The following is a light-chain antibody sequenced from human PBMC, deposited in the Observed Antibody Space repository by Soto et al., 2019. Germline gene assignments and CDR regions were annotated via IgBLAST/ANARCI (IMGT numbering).Light chain of an antibody. CDR2: GAS. CDR1: QSVSGGY. V-gene: IGKV3-20*01. Sequence: EIVLTQSPGTLSLSPGERGTLSCRASQSVSGGYFAWYQQKPGQAPRLLVYGASSRATGIPDRFSGSGSGTDFTLTIRGLEPEDFAVYYCQQYGSSPGTFGQGTKVQIK. CDR3: QQYGSSPGT. J-gene: IGKJ2*01.